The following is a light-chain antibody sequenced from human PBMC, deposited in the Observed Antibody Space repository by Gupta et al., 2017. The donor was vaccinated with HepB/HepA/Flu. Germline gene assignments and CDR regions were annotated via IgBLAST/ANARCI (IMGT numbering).Light chain of an antibody. CDR3: QQSYSFPFT. Sequence: DIQMTQSPSSLSASVGDRVTITCRASQSIRNYLNWYQQKPGKAPKLLIYTASSLQSWVPTRFSGSGSGTDFTLTISSLQPEDFASYFCQQSYSFPFTFGQGTKLEIK. J-gene: IGKJ2*01. V-gene: IGKV1-39*01. CDR2: TAS. CDR1: QSIRNY.